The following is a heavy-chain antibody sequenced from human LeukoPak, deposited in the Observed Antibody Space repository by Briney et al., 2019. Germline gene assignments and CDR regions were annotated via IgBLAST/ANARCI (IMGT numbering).Heavy chain of an antibody. D-gene: IGHD1-1*01. CDR3: ARDNDQMGLDPFDY. Sequence: SETLSFTCTDSGGSISSSNYYWGWVRQPPGKGFEWIGSIYYSGTTYYNPSLESRVTISIDTSKNQFSLRLSSVTAADTAVYYCARDNDQMGLDPFDYWGQGTLVTVSS. J-gene: IGHJ4*02. CDR1: GGSISSSNYY. CDR2: IYYSGTT. V-gene: IGHV4-39*07.